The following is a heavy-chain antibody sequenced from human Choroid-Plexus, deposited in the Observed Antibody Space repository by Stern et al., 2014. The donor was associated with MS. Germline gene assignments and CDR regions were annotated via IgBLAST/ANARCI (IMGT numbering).Heavy chain of an antibody. V-gene: IGHV3-30*18. D-gene: IGHD2/OR15-2a*01. CDR1: GFSFSSFG. CDR2: ISYDGSK. Sequence: QVQLVQSGGGVVQPGSPLRLSCAASGFSFSSFGMHWVRQAPGKGLEWGALISYDGSKDYADSVKGRFAISRDNSKNTLYLQMNSLRAEDTAVYYCAKDRQYLTFFFDFWGQGSLVTVSS. CDR3: AKDRQYLTFFFDF. J-gene: IGHJ4*02.